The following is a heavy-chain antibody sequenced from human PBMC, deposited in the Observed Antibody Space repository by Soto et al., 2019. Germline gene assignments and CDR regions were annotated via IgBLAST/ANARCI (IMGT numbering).Heavy chain of an antibody. D-gene: IGHD3-22*01. V-gene: IGHV4-31*03. Sequence: QVQLQESGPGLVKPSQTLSLTCTVSGGSISSGGYYWSWIRQHPGKGLEWIGYIYYSGSTYYNPSLKSRVTISVDTSKNQFSLKLSSVTAADTAVYYCARRKGTMLVVAPFDYWGQGTLVTVSS. CDR2: IYYSGST. CDR3: ARRKGTMLVVAPFDY. CDR1: GGSISSGGYY. J-gene: IGHJ4*02.